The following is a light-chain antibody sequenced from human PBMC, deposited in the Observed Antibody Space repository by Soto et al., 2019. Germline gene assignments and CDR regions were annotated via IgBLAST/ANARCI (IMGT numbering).Light chain of an antibody. V-gene: IGLV2-14*01. J-gene: IGLJ3*02. CDR1: SSGVGGYNY. Sequence: QSALTQPASVSGSPGQSITISCTGTSSGVGGYNYVSWYQQHPGKAPKLMIYEVSNRPSGVSNRSSGSNSGNTASLTISGLQAEDEADYYCTSYSRYRVLVFGGGTKVTVL. CDR3: TSYSRYRVLV. CDR2: EVS.